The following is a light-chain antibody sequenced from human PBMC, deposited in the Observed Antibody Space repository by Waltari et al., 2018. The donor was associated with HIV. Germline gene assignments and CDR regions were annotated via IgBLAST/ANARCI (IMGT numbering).Light chain of an antibody. CDR2: KDN. Sequence: QSVPTQPPSASGTPGQRVAISCSGSNSNIGSNFVYWSQQLPGTAPKLLSNKDNHRPAGVPERFSASKSGSSSSLAISGLRSEDEAEYYCATWDDILSGYLFGTGTKVTVL. CDR1: NSNIGSNF. J-gene: IGLJ1*01. CDR3: ATWDDILSGYL. V-gene: IGLV1-47*01.